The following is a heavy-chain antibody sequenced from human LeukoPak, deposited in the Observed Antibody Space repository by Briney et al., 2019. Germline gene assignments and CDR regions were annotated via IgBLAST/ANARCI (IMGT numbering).Heavy chain of an antibody. D-gene: IGHD6-13*01. Sequence: ASETLSLTCTVSGGSISSSTYSWGWIRQPPGKGLEWIGSIYYSGNTYYNPSLRSRVTISVDTSKNQFSLKLSSVTAADTAVYYCARRSWREDYFDYWGQGTLVTVSS. V-gene: IGHV4-39*01. CDR2: IYYSGNT. CDR1: GGSISSSTYS. J-gene: IGHJ4*02. CDR3: ARRSWREDYFDY.